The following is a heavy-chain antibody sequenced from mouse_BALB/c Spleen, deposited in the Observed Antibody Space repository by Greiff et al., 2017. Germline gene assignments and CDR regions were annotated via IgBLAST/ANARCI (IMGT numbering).Heavy chain of an antibody. CDR2: INPYNDGT. D-gene: IGHD1-2*01. CDR1: GYTFTSYV. V-gene: IGHV1-14*01. CDR3: ARGITAYYFDY. J-gene: IGHJ2*01. Sequence: VQLKESGPELVKPGASVKMSCKASGYTFTSYVMHWVKQKPGQGLEWIGYINPYNDGTKYNEKFKGKATLTSDKSSSTAYMELSSLTSEDSAVYYCARGITAYYFDYWGQGTTLTVSS.